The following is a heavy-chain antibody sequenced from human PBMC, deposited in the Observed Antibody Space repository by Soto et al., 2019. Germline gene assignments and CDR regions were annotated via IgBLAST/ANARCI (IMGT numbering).Heavy chain of an antibody. V-gene: IGHV3-33*01. Sequence: LRLSCAASGFTFSNYGMHWVRQAPGKGLEWVAVIWYDGSNKYYADSVKGRFTISRDNSKNTLSLQMNSLRAEDTAVYYCARGFPTVPTWLLFDSWGQGALVTVSS. CDR2: IWYDGSNK. D-gene: IGHD4-17*01. CDR1: GFTFSNYG. J-gene: IGHJ4*02. CDR3: ARGFPTVPTWLLFDS.